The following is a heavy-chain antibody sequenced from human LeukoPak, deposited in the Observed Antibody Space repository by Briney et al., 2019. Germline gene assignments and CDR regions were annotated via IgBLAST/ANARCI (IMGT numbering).Heavy chain of an antibody. J-gene: IGHJ4*02. Sequence: LGESLKISCKGSGYSFTSYWIGWVRQMPGKGLEWMGIIYPGVSDTRYSPSFQGQVTISADKSISTAYLQWSSLKASDTAMYYCARRGLGYCSGGSCTHVDYWGQGTLVTVSS. CDR1: GYSFTSYW. CDR2: IYPGVSDT. D-gene: IGHD2-15*01. CDR3: ARRGLGYCSGGSCTHVDY. V-gene: IGHV5-51*01.